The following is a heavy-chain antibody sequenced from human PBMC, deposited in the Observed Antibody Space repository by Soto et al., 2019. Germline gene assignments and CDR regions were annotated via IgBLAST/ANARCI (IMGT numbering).Heavy chain of an antibody. CDR3: ARRSSSSLGSLFDP. J-gene: IGHJ5*02. CDR1: VGSISSSTYY. CDR2: MYYTGNK. V-gene: IGHV4-39*01. Sequence: PSKTLSLTCSVSVGSISSSTYYWYWIRQPPGKGLEWIGAMYYTGNKNYNPSLESRVTMSVDTSKNQFSLKLSSVPPTATAVYYCARRSSSSLGSLFDPWGRGILVTVSS. D-gene: IGHD6-6*01.